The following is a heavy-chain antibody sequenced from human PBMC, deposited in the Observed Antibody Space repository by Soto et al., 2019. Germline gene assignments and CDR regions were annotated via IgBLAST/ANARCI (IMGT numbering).Heavy chain of an antibody. Sequence: GASVKVSCKASGYTFTSYGIGWVRQAPGQGLEWMGWISAYNGNTNYAQKLQGRVTMTTDTSTSTAYMELRSLRSDDTAVYYCARVRRYCSSTSCPHDYWGQGTLVTVSS. CDR1: GYTFTSYG. J-gene: IGHJ4*02. CDR2: ISAYNGNT. CDR3: ARVRRYCSSTSCPHDY. V-gene: IGHV1-18*01. D-gene: IGHD2-2*01.